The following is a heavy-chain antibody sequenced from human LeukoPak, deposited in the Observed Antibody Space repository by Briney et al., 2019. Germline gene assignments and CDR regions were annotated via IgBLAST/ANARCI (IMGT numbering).Heavy chain of an antibody. V-gene: IGHV1-18*01. CDR2: ISTYNGST. CDR3: ARSGYSGYDHFDY. D-gene: IGHD5-12*01. CDR1: GYTFSSYG. Sequence: ASVKVSCKASGYTFSSYGISWVRQAPGQGLEWMGWISTYNGSTNYAQSLQGRVTMTTDTSTSTAYMELRSLRSDDTAVYYCARSGYSGYDHFDYWGQGTLSPSPQ. J-gene: IGHJ4*02.